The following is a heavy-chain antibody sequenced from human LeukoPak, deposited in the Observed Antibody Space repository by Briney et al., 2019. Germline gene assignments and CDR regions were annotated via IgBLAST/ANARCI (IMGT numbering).Heavy chain of an antibody. CDR3: ARGGLEAWNYYGSGSYRGFDY. J-gene: IGHJ4*02. CDR2: IKQDGSEK. D-gene: IGHD3-10*01. CDR1: GFTFSSYL. Sequence: PGGSLRLSCAASGFTFSSYLMSWVRQAPGKGLEWVANIKQDGSEKYYVDSVKGRFTISRDNAKNSLYLQMNSLRAEDTAVYYCARGGLEAWNYYGSGSYRGFDYWGQGTLVTVSS. V-gene: IGHV3-7*01.